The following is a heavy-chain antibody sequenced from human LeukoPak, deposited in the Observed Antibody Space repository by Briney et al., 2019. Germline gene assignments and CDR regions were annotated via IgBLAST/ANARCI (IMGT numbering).Heavy chain of an antibody. CDR3: AREGSGIAVAGTLEFDP. Sequence: ASVKVSRKASGYTFTSYYMHWVRQAPGQGLEWMGIINPSGGSTSYAQKFQGRVTMTRDTSTSTVYMELSSLRSEDTAVYYCAREGSGIAVAGTLEFDPWGQGTLVTVSS. D-gene: IGHD6-19*01. CDR2: INPSGGST. V-gene: IGHV1-46*01. J-gene: IGHJ5*02. CDR1: GYTFTSYY.